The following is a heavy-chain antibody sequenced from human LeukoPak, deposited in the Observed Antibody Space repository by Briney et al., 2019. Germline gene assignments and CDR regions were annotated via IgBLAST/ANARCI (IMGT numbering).Heavy chain of an antibody. CDR3: ARQVLGVDY. CDR1: GGSFSGYY. V-gene: IGHV4-34*01. Sequence: SETLSLTCAVYGGSFSGYYWSWIRQPPGKGLEWIGEINHSGSTNYNPSLKSRVTISVDTSKNQFSLKLSSVTAADTAVYYCARQVLGVDYWGQGTLVTVSS. D-gene: IGHD2-8*01. CDR2: INHSGST. J-gene: IGHJ4*02.